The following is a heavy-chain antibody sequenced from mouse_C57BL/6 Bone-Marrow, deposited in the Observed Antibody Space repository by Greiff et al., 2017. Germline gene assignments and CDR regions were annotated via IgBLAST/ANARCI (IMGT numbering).Heavy chain of an antibody. CDR2: INPGSGGT. V-gene: IGHV1-54*01. Sequence: VQLQQSGAELVRPGTSVKVSCKASGYAFTNYLIEWVKQRPGQGLEWIGVINPGSGGTNYNEKFKGKATLTADKSSSTAYMQRSSLTSEDSAVYFCARCPWFAYWGQGTLVTVSA. CDR3: ARCPWFAY. CDR1: GYAFTNYL. J-gene: IGHJ3*01.